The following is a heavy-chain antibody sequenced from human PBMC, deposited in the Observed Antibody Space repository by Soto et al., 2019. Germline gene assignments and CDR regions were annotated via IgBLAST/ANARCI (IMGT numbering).Heavy chain of an antibody. J-gene: IGHJ6*02. D-gene: IGHD3-9*01. V-gene: IGHV3-30-3*01. CDR3: ARPYDILTGYYGSDYYYNGVDV. CDR2: ISYDGSNK. Sequence: QVQVVESGGGMVQPGRSLRLSCEASGFTFSSYAMHWVRQAPGKGLEWVAVISYDGSNKYYADSVKGRFTISRDNSKNPLYLQVNSLTPEDTAVYYCARPYDILTGYYGSDYYYNGVDVWGQGTTVTVPS. CDR1: GFTFSSYA.